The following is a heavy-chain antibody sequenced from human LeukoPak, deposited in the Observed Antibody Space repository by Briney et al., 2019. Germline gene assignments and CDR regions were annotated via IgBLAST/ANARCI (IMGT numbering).Heavy chain of an antibody. Sequence: PGGSLRLSCAASGFTFSSYSMNWVRQAPGKGLEWVSSISSSSSYIYYADSVKGRFTISRDNAKNSLYLQMNSLRAEDTAVYYCARVGDYYDSSGATGYWYFDLWGRGTLVPVSS. J-gene: IGHJ2*01. V-gene: IGHV3-21*01. CDR1: GFTFSSYS. CDR2: ISSSSSYI. CDR3: ARVGDYYDSSGATGYWYFDL. D-gene: IGHD3-22*01.